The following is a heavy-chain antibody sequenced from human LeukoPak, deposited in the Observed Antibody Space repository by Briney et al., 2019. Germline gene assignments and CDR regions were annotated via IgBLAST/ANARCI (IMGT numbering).Heavy chain of an antibody. V-gene: IGHV1-18*01. Sequence: ASVKVSCKASGYTFISYGISWVRQAPGQGLEWMGWISAYNGNTNYAQKLQGRVTMTTDTSTSTAYMELRSLRSDDTAVYYCASAYSGYPFDYWGQGTLVTVSS. J-gene: IGHJ4*02. CDR1: GYTFISYG. D-gene: IGHD5-12*01. CDR2: ISAYNGNT. CDR3: ASAYSGYPFDY.